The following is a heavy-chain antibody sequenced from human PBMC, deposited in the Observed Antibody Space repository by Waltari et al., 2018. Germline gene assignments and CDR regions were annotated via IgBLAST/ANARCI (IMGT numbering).Heavy chain of an antibody. D-gene: IGHD3-16*01. CDR1: GGSITTNRHY. Sequence: QLHLQESGPGLVQPSETLSLTCSVSGGSITTNRHYWGWIRQPPGKVLEWTATISYSGAPYTNPSLKSRVTISVDTFKNQFSLKLSSVTAADTAVYYCATYVGASIGTAAFDVWGQGTMVTVSS. J-gene: IGHJ3*01. V-gene: IGHV4-39*01. CDR2: ISYSGAP. CDR3: ATYVGASIGTAAFDV.